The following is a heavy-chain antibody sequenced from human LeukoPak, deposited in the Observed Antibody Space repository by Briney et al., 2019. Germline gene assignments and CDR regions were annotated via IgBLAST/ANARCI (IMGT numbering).Heavy chain of an antibody. CDR1: GFTFSSYA. D-gene: IGHD6-19*01. Sequence: QPGGSLRLSCAASGFTFSSYAMSWVRQSPGKGLEWVSAFSGGAPRTYYVDSVKGRSTISRDNSKNTLYLQMNSLRVEDTAVYYCAKKRRPVAGTDIFDYWGQGILVTVSS. CDR3: AKKRRPVAGTDIFDY. CDR2: FSGGAPRT. V-gene: IGHV3-23*01. J-gene: IGHJ4*02.